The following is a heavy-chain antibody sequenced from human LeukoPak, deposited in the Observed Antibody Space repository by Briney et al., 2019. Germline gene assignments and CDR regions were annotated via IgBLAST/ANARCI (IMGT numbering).Heavy chain of an antibody. D-gene: IGHD6-19*01. CDR1: GFTFSSYE. V-gene: IGHV3-48*03. Sequence: GGSLRLSCAASGFTFSSYEMNWVRQAPGKGLEWVSYISSSGSTIYYADSVKGRFTISRDNAKNSLYLQMNSLRAEDTAVYYCAREVVSSGWYRGTYFDYWGQGTLVTVSS. CDR3: AREVVSSGWYRGTYFDY. J-gene: IGHJ4*02. CDR2: ISSSGSTI.